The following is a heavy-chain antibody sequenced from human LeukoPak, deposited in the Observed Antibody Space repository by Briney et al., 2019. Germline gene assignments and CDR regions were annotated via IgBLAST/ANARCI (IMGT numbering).Heavy chain of an antibody. J-gene: IGHJ4*02. Sequence: GRSLRLSCAASGFTFSSYAMHWVRQAPGKGLEWVAVISYDGSNKYYADSVKGRFTISRDNSKNTLYLQMNSLRAEDTAVCYCARAAYPDYYDSSGYLDYWGQGTLVTVSS. CDR1: GFTFSSYA. D-gene: IGHD3-22*01. V-gene: IGHV3-30-3*01. CDR2: ISYDGSNK. CDR3: ARAAYPDYYDSSGYLDY.